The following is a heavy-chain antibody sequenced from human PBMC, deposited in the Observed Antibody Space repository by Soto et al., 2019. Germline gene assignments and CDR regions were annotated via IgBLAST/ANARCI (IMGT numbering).Heavy chain of an antibody. D-gene: IGHD3-22*01. CDR3: ARGGSSGYYYQNWFDP. CDR1: GGTFSSYA. V-gene: IGHV1-69*13. CDR2: IIPIFGTA. J-gene: IGHJ5*02. Sequence: SVKVSCKASGGTFSSYAISWVRQAPGQGLEWMGGIIPIFGTANYAQKFQGRVTITADESTSTAYMELSSLRSEDTAVYYCARGGSSGYYYQNWFDPWGQGXLVTVYS.